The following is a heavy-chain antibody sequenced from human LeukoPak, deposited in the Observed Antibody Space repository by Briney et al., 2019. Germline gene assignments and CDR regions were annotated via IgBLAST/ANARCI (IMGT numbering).Heavy chain of an antibody. V-gene: IGHV4-38-2*01. CDR3: ARASDSCSGGSCYPDAFDI. D-gene: IGHD2-15*01. CDR2: INHSGST. CDR1: GYSISSGYS. J-gene: IGHJ3*02. Sequence: SETLSLTCAVFGYSISSGYSWGWIRQPPGKGLEWIGEINHSGSTNYNPSLKSRVTISVDTSKNQFSLKLTSVTAADTAVYYCARASDSCSGGSCYPDAFDIWGQGTMVTVSS.